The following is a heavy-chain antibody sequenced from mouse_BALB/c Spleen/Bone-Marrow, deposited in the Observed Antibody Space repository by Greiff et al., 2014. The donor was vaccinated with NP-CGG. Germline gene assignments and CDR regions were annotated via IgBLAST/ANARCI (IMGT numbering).Heavy chain of an antibody. D-gene: IGHD1-2*01. Sequence: VHVKQSGAELVKPGASVKLSCTASGFNIKDTYMHWVKQRPEQGLEWIGRIDPANGNTKYDPKFQGKATITTDTSSNTAYLQVSSLTSEDTAVYYCASATTATYYAMDYWSQGTSVTVSS. J-gene: IGHJ4*01. CDR3: ASATTATYYAMDY. V-gene: IGHV14-3*02. CDR1: GFNIKDTY. CDR2: IDPANGNT.